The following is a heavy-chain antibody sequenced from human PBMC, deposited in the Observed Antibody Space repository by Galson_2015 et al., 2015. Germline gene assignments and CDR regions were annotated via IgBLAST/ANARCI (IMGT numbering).Heavy chain of an antibody. CDR3: ARSQGARAFYI. J-gene: IGHJ3*02. CDR2: IYSGGST. D-gene: IGHD4/OR15-4a*01. V-gene: IGHV3-53*01. Sequence: SLRLSCAASGFTVSSTYMSWVRQAPGKGQEWASVIYSGGSTYYADSVKGRFTISRDNSKNTLYLQMNSWRAEDTAVYYCARSQGARAFYIWCQGTVVAVPS. CDR1: GFTVSSTY.